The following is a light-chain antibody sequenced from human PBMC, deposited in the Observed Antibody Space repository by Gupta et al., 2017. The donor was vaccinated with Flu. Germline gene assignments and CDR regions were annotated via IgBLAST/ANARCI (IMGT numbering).Light chain of an antibody. CDR1: QSVRSRY. CDR2: GAT. V-gene: IGKV3-20*01. J-gene: IGKJ1*01. Sequence: VLTPSPVTLSLSPGERATLSCRASQSVRSRYVVWYQQKPGQAPRLLIYGATSRATGIPDRFSGSGSGREFTLTISRLEPDDFAVYYCQQFGSSPRMFGQGTKVEIE. CDR3: QQFGSSPRM.